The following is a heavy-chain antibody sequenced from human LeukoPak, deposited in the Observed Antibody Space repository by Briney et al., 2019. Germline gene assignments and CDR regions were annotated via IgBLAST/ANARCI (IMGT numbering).Heavy chain of an antibody. CDR2: MDNFGYK. D-gene: IGHD3-10*01. Sequence: PGGSLRLSCAASGFSFNNNYMNWVRQAPGKGLEGVSLMDNFGYKHYSDSVEGRVTISRDSSRNTVYLQLNSLRAEDTAVYYCAGGSYYGSGSRPGYIEYWGQGTLVTVSS. CDR3: AGGSYYGSGSRPGYIEY. CDR1: GFSFNNNY. J-gene: IGHJ4*02. V-gene: IGHV3-53*01.